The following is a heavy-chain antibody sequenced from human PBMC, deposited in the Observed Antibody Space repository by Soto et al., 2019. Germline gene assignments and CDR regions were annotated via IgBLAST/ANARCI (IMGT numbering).Heavy chain of an antibody. Sequence: SLRLSCATSGFTFSNYGMYWVRQAPGKGLEWVAVISYDGGDKYYGDSVKGRFTISRDNSKNTVYLQMNSLRAEDTAVYYCTKDHSTPEPGYFHHWGQGALVTVS. D-gene: IGHD2-2*01. J-gene: IGHJ1*01. CDR3: TKDHSTPEPGYFHH. CDR2: ISYDGGDK. V-gene: IGHV3-30*18. CDR1: GFTFSNYG.